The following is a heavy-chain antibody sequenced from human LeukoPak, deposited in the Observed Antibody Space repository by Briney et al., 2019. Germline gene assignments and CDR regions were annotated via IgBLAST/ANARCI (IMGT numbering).Heavy chain of an antibody. J-gene: IGHJ6*04. CDR2: ISYDGSNK. D-gene: IGHD4-17*01. CDR1: GFTFSSYA. CDR3: ARGNDYGDPSYYYGMDV. V-gene: IGHV3-30*04. Sequence: GRCLRLSCAASGFTFSSYAMHWVRQAPGKGLEWVAVISYDGSNKYYADSVKGRFTISRDNSKNTLYLQMNSLRAEDTAVYYCARGNDYGDPSYYYGMDVWGKGTTVTVSS.